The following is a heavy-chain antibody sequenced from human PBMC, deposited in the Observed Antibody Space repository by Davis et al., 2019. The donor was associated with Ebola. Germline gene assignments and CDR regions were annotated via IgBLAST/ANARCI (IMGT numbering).Heavy chain of an antibody. V-gene: IGHV4-4*07. CDR1: GGSISNYY. J-gene: IGHJ6*02. CDR3: AREGNYYYNAMDV. Sequence: PGGSLRLSCSVSGGSISNYYWSWIRQPADKGLEWIGRIYASGSTNYNPSLKSRVTMSVDTSKNQFSLKLSSVTAADTAVYYCAREGNYYYNAMDVWGQGTTITVFS. CDR2: IYASGST.